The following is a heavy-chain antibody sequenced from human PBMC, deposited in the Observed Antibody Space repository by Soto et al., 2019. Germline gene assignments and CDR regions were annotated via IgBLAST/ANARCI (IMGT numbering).Heavy chain of an antibody. V-gene: IGHV3-33*01. D-gene: IGHD1-7*01. CDR2: IRFDGSNE. CDR3: ARDGIGGTVFRGYLDY. Sequence: QEQLVESGGGVVQPGTSLRLSCAVPGGIFHGYGMHWVRQAPGKGLECVAIIRFDGSNEEYADSVKGRLTISRDNSKNTLYLQMNTLGAEDTAVYYCARDGIGGTVFRGYLDYWGRETVVTVSS. CDR1: GGIFHGYG. J-gene: IGHJ4*02.